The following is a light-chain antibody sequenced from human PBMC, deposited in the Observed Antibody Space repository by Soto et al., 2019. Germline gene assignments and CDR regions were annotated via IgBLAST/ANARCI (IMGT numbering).Light chain of an antibody. CDR3: QQYNSWPPKYT. CDR2: RAS. J-gene: IGKJ2*01. CDR1: QSVSSY. V-gene: IGKV3-15*01. Sequence: EIVMTQSPATLSVSPGGRATLSCRASQSVSSYLAWYQQRRGQPPRLLIYRASTRATGTPDRFGGSGSGTEFSLTISSLQSEDFAVYYCQQYNSWPPKYTFGQGTKLEI.